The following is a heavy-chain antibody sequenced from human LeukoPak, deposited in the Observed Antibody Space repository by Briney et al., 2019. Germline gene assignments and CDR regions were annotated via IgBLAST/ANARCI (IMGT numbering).Heavy chain of an antibody. V-gene: IGHV3-21*01. CDR1: GFTFSSYS. D-gene: IGHD4-17*01. CDR2: ISSSSSYI. J-gene: IGHJ3*02. CDR3: ARDTDYGDYVFAFDI. Sequence: PGGSLRLSCAASGFTFSSYSMNWVRQAPGKGLEWVSSISSSSSYIYYADSVKGRFTISRDNAKNSLYLQMNSPRAEDTAVYYCARDTDYGDYVFAFDIWGQGTMVTVSS.